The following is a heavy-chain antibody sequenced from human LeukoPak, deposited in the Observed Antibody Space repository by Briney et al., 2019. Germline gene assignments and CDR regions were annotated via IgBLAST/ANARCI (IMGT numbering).Heavy chain of an antibody. J-gene: IGHJ3*02. V-gene: IGHV4-34*01. CDR1: GGSFSGYY. CDR3: ARYFDWPYAFDI. D-gene: IGHD3-9*01. CDR2: ISHSGST. Sequence: SQTLSLTCAVYGGSFSGYYWSSIRQPPGKGLEWIGEISHSGSTNYNPSLKSRVTISLDTSKNQFSLKLTSVTAADTAVYYCARYFDWPYAFDIWGQGTVVTVSP.